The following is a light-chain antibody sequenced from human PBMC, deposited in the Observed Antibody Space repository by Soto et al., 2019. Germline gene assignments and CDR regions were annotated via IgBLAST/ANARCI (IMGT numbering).Light chain of an antibody. CDR2: NAS. Sequence: DIQMTQSPSTLSGSVGDRVTITCRASQTISSWLAWYQQKPGKAPKLLIYNASTLKSGVPSRFSGSGSGTEFTLTISSLQSDDFATYYCQHYNSYSEAFGQGTKVELK. CDR3: QHYNSYSEA. J-gene: IGKJ1*01. CDR1: QTISSW. V-gene: IGKV1-5*03.